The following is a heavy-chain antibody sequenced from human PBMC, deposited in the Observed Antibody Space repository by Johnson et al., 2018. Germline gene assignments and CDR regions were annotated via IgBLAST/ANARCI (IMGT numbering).Heavy chain of an antibody. V-gene: IGHV3-21*01. J-gene: IGHJ6*02. D-gene: IGHD2-15*01. Sequence: VRLGQSGGGLVEPGGSVGLSCAASGFTFSSYSMNWVRQAAGKGLEWVSSITSSSSFIYYADSVKGRFTIPRDNAKNSLYLQMNNLRAEDTAVYYCARGDLVVAATLLRYYYGMDVWGQGTTVTVSS. CDR2: ITSSSSFI. CDR1: GFTFSSYS. CDR3: ARGDLVVAATLLRYYYGMDV.